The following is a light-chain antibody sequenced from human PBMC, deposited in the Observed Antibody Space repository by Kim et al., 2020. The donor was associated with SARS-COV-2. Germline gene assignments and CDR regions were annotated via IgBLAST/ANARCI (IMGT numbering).Light chain of an antibody. CDR1: SSNSGAGSD. CDR3: QSYDSSLSGSV. CDR2: GNN. V-gene: IGLV1-40*01. Sequence: RVTIAGTGSSSNSGAGSDVHWYQQLPATAPKLLIYGNNNRPSGVPDRFSGSKSGTSASLAITGLQTEDEADYYCQSYDSSLSGSVFGGGTQLTVL. J-gene: IGLJ2*01.